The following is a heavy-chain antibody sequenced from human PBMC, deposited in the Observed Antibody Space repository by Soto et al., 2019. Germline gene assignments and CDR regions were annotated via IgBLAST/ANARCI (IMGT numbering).Heavy chain of an antibody. J-gene: IGHJ4*02. Sequence: GGALRLSCAASGFTFSSYAMHWVRQAPGKGLEWVAVISYDGSNKYYADSVKGRFTISRDNSKNTLYLQMNSLRAEDTAVYYCSRGPSLGSWYYFDYSGQGTLVIV. V-gene: IGHV3-30-3*01. CDR2: ISYDGSNK. CDR3: SRGPSLGSWYYFDY. D-gene: IGHD6-13*01. CDR1: GFTFSSYA.